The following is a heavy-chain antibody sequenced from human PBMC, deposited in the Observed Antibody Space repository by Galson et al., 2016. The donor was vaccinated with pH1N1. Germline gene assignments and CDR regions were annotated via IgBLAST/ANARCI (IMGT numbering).Heavy chain of an antibody. D-gene: IGHD3-9*01. CDR2: MNTNTGNP. J-gene: IGHJ3*02. V-gene: IGHV7-4-1*02. Sequence: SVKVSCKASGYTFTNYAMNWVRQAPGQGLEWMGWMNTNTGNPTYAQGFTGRFVFSLDTSVNTAYLQINSLKADDTAVYYCARETPSPSPTVLRYFDWSRGLSAFDMWGRGTLVTVSS. CDR3: ARETPSPSPTVLRYFDWSRGLSAFDM. CDR1: GYTFTNYA.